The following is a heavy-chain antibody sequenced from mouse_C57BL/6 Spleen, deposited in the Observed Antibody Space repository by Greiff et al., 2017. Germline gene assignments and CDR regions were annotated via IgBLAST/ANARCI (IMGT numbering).Heavy chain of an antibody. Sequence: QVQLQQSGPGLVQPSQSLSITCTVSGFSLTSYGVHWVRQSPGKGLEWLGVLWSGGCTDYNADFISRLSISKDTSKSQFFFKMNSLQADDTASYYCASPSTVVASYWYFDVWGTGTTVTFSS. CDR3: ASPSTVVASYWYFDV. V-gene: IGHV2-2*01. D-gene: IGHD1-1*01. CDR1: GFSLTSYG. CDR2: LWSGGCT. J-gene: IGHJ1*03.